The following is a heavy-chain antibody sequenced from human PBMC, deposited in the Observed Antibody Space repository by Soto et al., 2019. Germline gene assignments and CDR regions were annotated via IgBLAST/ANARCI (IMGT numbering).Heavy chain of an antibody. D-gene: IGHD3-10*01. CDR3: AKDIGVWFGDSGYYYYGMDV. CDR1: GFTFSSYA. J-gene: IGHJ6*02. Sequence: GGSLRLSCAASGFTFSSYAMSWVRQAPGKGLEWVSAISGSGGSTYYADSVKGRFTISRDNSKNTLYLQMNSLRAEDTAVYYCAKDIGVWFGDSGYYYYGMDVWGQGTTVTVSS. CDR2: ISGSGGST. V-gene: IGHV3-23*01.